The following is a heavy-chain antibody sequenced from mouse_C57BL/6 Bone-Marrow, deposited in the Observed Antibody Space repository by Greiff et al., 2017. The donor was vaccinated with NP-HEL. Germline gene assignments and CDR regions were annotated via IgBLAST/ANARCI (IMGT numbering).Heavy chain of an antibody. CDR1: GYTFTSYW. CDR3: ARRDVRRYFDY. D-gene: IGHD3-3*01. CDR2: IDPSDSYT. Sequence: VQLQQPGAELVMPGASVKLSCKASGYTFTSYWMHWVKQRPGQGLEWIGEIDPSDSYTNYNQKFKGKSTLTVDKSSSTAYMQLSSLTSEDSAVYYCARRDVRRYFDYWGQGTTLTVSS. V-gene: IGHV1-69*01. J-gene: IGHJ2*01.